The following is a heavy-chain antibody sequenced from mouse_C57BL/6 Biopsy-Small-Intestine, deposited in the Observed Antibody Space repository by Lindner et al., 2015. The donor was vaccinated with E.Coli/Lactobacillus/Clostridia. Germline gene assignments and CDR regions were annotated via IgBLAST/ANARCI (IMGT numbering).Heavy chain of an antibody. CDR2: ISSGSSTI. Sequence: VQLQESGGGLVKPGGSLKLSCAASGFTFSDYGMHWVRQAPEEGLEWVAYISSGSSTIYYADTVKGRFTISRDNAKNTLFLQMTSLRSEDTAMYYCARPLYYSMDYWGQGTSVTVSS. CDR3: ARPLYYSMDY. J-gene: IGHJ4*01. V-gene: IGHV5-17*01. D-gene: IGHD1-1*01. CDR1: GFTFSDYG.